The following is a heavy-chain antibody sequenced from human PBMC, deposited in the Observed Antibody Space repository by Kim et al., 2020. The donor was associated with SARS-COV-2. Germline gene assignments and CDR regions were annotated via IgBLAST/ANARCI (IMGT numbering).Heavy chain of an antibody. D-gene: IGHD3-10*01. Sequence: LSLTCAASGFTFSDYYMSWIRQAPGKGLEWVSYISSSGSTIYYADSVKGRFTISRDNAKNSLYLQMNSLRAEDTAVYYCASLYGSGSYYGGPYYYGMDVWGQGTTVTVSS. CDR2: ISSSGSTI. CDR1: GFTFSDYY. CDR3: ASLYGSGSYYGGPYYYGMDV. V-gene: IGHV3-11*01. J-gene: IGHJ6*02.